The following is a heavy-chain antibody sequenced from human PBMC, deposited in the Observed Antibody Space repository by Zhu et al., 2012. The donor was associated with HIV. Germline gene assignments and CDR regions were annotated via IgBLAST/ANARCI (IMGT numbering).Heavy chain of an antibody. CDR1: VGTFDEYH. V-gene: IGHV4-34*01. CDR3: ARPARRTGIXEPSVFDI. J-gene: IGHJ3*02. D-gene: IGHD1-14*01. CDR2: VHHSGNT. Sequence: QEQLRQWGAGSVKPWETLVLTCVVYVGTFDEYHWTWVRQTPGMGLEWIGDVHHSGNTNYNPSLQSRLIISVDPSKKQFSLKLKSLFCRGHGLSYCCARPARRTGIXEPSVFDIVGPRDSGHRLL.